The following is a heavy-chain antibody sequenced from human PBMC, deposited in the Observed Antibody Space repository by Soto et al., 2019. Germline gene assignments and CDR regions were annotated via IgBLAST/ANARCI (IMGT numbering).Heavy chain of an antibody. D-gene: IGHD1-26*01. CDR2: ISYDGSNK. Sequence: GGSLRLSCAASGFTFSSYGMHWVRQAPGKGLEWVAVISYDGSNKYYADSVKGRFTISRDNSKNTLYLQMKSLRAEDTAVYYCAKAQNSGSYQIFDCWGQGNLVTVSS. J-gene: IGHJ4*02. CDR1: GFTFSSYG. CDR3: AKAQNSGSYQIFDC. V-gene: IGHV3-30*18.